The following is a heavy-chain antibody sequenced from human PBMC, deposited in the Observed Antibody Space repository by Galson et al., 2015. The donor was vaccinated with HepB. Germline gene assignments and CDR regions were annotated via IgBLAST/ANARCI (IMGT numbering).Heavy chain of an antibody. CDR2: ISYDGSNK. CDR1: GFTFSSYG. V-gene: IGHV3-30*18. J-gene: IGHJ6*02. CDR3: AKDLRPDGYSEDYYYYGMDV. Sequence: SLRLSCAASGFTFSSYGMHWVRQAPGKGLEWVAVISYDGSNKYYADSVKGRFTISRDNSKNTLYLQMNSLRAEDTAVYYCAKDLRPDGYSEDYYYYGMDVWGQGTTVTVSS. D-gene: IGHD5-24*01.